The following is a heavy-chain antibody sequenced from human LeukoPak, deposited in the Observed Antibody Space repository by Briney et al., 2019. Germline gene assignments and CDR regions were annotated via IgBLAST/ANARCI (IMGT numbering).Heavy chain of an antibody. V-gene: IGHV1-18*01. Sequence: ASVKVSCQASGCTLTRYGISWVRQAPGQALEWMGWISAYNGYTNYAQKLQGRVTMTTDTSTSTAYMELRSLRSDDTAVYYCARTGIAAANWGQGTLVTVSS. J-gene: IGHJ4*02. D-gene: IGHD6-13*01. CDR3: ARTGIAAAN. CDR2: ISAYNGYT. CDR1: GCTLTRYG.